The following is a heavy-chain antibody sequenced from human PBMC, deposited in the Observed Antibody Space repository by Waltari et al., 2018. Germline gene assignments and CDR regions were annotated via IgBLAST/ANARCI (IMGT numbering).Heavy chain of an antibody. Sequence: QVQLVESGGGVVQPGRSLRLSRAASGFTFSSYAMHWVRQAPGKGLEWVAVKSYDGSNKYYADSVKGRFTISRDNSKNTLYLQMNSLRAEDTAVYYCATGELELRGFDYWGQGTLVTVSS. J-gene: IGHJ4*02. V-gene: IGHV3-30-3*01. CDR1: GFTFSSYA. CDR2: KSYDGSNK. D-gene: IGHD1-7*01. CDR3: ATGELELRGFDY.